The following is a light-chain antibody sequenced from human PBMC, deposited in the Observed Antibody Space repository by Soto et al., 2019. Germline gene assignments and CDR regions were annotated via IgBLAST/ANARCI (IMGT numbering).Light chain of an antibody. CDR1: QSVSST. J-gene: IGKJ2*01. CDR2: GAS. V-gene: IGKV3-15*01. CDR3: QQYNNWPRT. Sequence: EIVMTQSPATLSVSPGERATLSCRASQSVSSTLAWYQQKPGQAPRLLICGASTRATDIPARFSGSGSGTEFTLTISSLQSEDFAVYYCQQYNNWPRTFGQGTKLEIK.